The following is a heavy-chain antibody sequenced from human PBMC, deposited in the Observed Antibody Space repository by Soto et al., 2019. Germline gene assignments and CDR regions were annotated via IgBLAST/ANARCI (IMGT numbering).Heavy chain of an antibody. Sequence: GESLKISCKGSGYSFTSYWISWVRQMPGKGLEWMGRIDPSDSYTNYSPSFQGHVTISADKSISTAYLQWSSLKASGTAMYYCAKSSYYYYGMDVWGQGTTVTVSS. D-gene: IGHD6-6*01. CDR2: IDPSDSYT. J-gene: IGHJ6*02. CDR1: GYSFTSYW. V-gene: IGHV5-10-1*01. CDR3: AKSSYYYYGMDV.